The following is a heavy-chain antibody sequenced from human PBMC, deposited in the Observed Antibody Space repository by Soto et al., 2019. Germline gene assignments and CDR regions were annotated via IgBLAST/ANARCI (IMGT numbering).Heavy chain of an antibody. CDR3: AKGLVRTGGWFDP. Sequence: EVQLLESGGGLVQPGGSLRLSCAASGFTFSSYAMSWVRQAPGKGLEWVSAISGSGGSTYYADSMKGRFTISRDNSKNTLYLQMNSLRAEDQAVYYCAKGLVRTGGWFDPWGQGTLVTVSS. D-gene: IGHD6-19*01. CDR2: ISGSGGST. V-gene: IGHV3-23*01. J-gene: IGHJ5*02. CDR1: GFTFSSYA.